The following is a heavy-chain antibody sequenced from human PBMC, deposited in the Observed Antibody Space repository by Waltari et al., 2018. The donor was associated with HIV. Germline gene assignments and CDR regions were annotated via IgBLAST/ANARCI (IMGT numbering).Heavy chain of an antibody. D-gene: IGHD3-22*01. CDR2: IYYSGST. CDR3: ARQGYYDSSGYFGYYFDY. CDR1: DDSISYYY. J-gene: IGHJ4*02. Sequence: QVQLQESGPGLVKPSETLSLSCTVSDDSISYYYWSWIRQPPGKGLEWIGYIYYSGSTDYNPSLKSRVTISVHTSKNQFSLNLSSVTAADTAMYYCARQGYYDSSGYFGYYFDYWGQGILVTVSS. V-gene: IGHV4-59*08.